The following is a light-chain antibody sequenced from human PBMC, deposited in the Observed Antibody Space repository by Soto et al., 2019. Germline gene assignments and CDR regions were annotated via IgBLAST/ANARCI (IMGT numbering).Light chain of an antibody. V-gene: IGKV1-39*01. CDR1: QSISTY. Sequence: SLSCLYASFGATVTVSCRASQSISTYLNWYQQKPGKAPKLLIYEASSLQSGVPSSFRGSGSGRDFTLTISSLQPDDFATYYCQQYTNYPCTFGQGTKVDIK. CDR3: QQYTNYPCT. J-gene: IGKJ1*01. CDR2: EAS.